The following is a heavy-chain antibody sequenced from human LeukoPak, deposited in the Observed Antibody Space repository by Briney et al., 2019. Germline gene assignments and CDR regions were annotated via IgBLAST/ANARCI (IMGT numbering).Heavy chain of an antibody. CDR2: ISSSSSYI. V-gene: IGHV3-21*01. Sequence: GGSLRLSCAASGSTFSSYSMNWVRQAPGKGLEWVSSISSSSSYIYYADSVKGRFTISRDNAKNSLYLQMNSLRAEDTAVYYCARDNSGVSAFDYWGQGTLVTVSS. J-gene: IGHJ4*02. CDR1: GSTFSSYS. CDR3: ARDNSGVSAFDY. D-gene: IGHD3-10*01.